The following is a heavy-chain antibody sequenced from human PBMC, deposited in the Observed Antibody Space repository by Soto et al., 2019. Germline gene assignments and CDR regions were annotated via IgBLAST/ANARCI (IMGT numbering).Heavy chain of an antibody. CDR3: SRGTYYPQSSGLHADY. Sequence: GEPLKISCATSGLSFNDYAMYGVRQAPGQGLEWVAIISSDGHHQFYLDNLRGRFTVSRDNSKNTLYLQMNSLRPEDTAVYYCSRGTYYPQSSGLHADYWGPGTVVTVSS. CDR1: GLSFNDYA. D-gene: IGHD3-22*01. CDR2: ISSDGHHQ. V-gene: IGHV3-30*03. J-gene: IGHJ4*02.